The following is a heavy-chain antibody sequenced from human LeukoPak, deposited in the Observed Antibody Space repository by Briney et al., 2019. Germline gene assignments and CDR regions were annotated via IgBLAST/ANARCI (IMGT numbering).Heavy chain of an antibody. D-gene: IGHD3-3*01. CDR3: ARDYYDFWSGYPLTYGMDV. CDR1: GGSISGSSYY. Sequence: SETLSLTCTVSGGSISGSSYYWGWIRQPPGKGLEWIGSIYYSGSTNYNPSLKSRVTISVDTSKNQFSLKLSSVTAADTAVYYCARDYYDFWSGYPLTYGMDVWGQGTTVTVSS. CDR2: IYYSGST. V-gene: IGHV4-39*07. J-gene: IGHJ6*02.